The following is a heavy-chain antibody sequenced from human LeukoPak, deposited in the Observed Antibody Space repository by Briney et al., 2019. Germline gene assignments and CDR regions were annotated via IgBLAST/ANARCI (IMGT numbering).Heavy chain of an antibody. Sequence: GGSLRLSCAASGFTFSSYEMNWVRQAPGKGLEWVSYISSSGSTIYYADSVKGRFTISRDNAKNSLNLQMNSLRAEDTAVYYCARDSSLDCSSTSCYAGDNWFDPWGQGTLVTVSS. CDR3: ARDSSLDCSSTSCYAGDNWFDP. CDR1: GFTFSSYE. V-gene: IGHV3-48*03. CDR2: ISSSGSTI. J-gene: IGHJ5*02. D-gene: IGHD2-2*01.